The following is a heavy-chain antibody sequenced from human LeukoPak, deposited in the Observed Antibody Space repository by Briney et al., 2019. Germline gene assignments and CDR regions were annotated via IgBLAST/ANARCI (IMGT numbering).Heavy chain of an antibody. V-gene: IGHV3-30*03. CDR3: AIRPPSAYSNDYGDLTDY. J-gene: IGHJ4*02. CDR1: GFTFSSYG. Sequence: GGSLRLPCAASGFTFSSYGMHWVRQAPGKGLEWVAVISYDGSNKYYADSVKGRFTISRDNSKNTLYLQMNSLRAEDTAVYYCAIRPPSAYSNDYGDLTDYWGQGTLVTVSS. D-gene: IGHD4-17*01. CDR2: ISYDGSNK.